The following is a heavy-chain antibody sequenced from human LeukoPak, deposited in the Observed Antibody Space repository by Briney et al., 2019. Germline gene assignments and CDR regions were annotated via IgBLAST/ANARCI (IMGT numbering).Heavy chain of an antibody. V-gene: IGHV4-59*12. CDR1: GGSLTTYY. CDR3: ARDFGFGIVGVDY. J-gene: IGHJ4*02. D-gene: IGHD1-26*01. CDR2: IYYSGST. Sequence: PSETLSLTCTVSGGSLTTYYWSWIRQPPGKGLDWIAYIYYSGSTNYNPSLRSRVTISVDTSKNQFSLKLSSVTAADTAVYYCARDFGFGIVGVDYWGQGTLVTVSS.